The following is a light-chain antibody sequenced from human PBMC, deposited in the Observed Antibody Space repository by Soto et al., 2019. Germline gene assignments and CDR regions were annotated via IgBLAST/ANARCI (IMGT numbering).Light chain of an antibody. CDR1: QSVSSSY. Sequence: EIVLTQSPGTLSLSPGERATLSCRSSQSVSSSYLAWYQQKPGQAPRLIIYGASSRATGIPDRFSGSGSGTDCTLTISRLEPEDVAVYYCQQYGSSPPTFGQGTKVDIK. CDR3: QQYGSSPPT. V-gene: IGKV3-20*01. CDR2: GAS. J-gene: IGKJ1*01.